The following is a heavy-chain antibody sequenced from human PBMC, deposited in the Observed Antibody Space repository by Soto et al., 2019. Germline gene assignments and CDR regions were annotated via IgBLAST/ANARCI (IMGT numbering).Heavy chain of an antibody. CDR1: GFTLSNNW. Sequence: EVQLVESGGGLVQPGGSLRLSCAASGFTLSNNWMHWVRQAPGEGLVWVSRINIDGSRTTYADSVKGWFTISRDHAKNTLYLQMESLSVEDTAVYYCARDFAGRDDYWGQGTLVSVSS. D-gene: IGHD2-15*01. V-gene: IGHV3-74*03. CDR2: INIDGSRT. J-gene: IGHJ4*02. CDR3: ARDFAGRDDY.